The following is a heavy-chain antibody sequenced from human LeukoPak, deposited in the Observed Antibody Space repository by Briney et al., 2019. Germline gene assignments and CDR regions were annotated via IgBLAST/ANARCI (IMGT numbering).Heavy chain of an antibody. D-gene: IGHD2-2*01. CDR1: GYTFTTYY. Sequence: ASVKVSCKASGYTFTTYYIHWVRRAPGQGLEWMGWINPNSGVTESAQKFQGRGTMTRDTSTSTAYMELSRLRSDDTAVYYCTRDHCSSINCYEYNYYGMDVWGQGTTVTVSS. V-gene: IGHV1-2*02. J-gene: IGHJ6*02. CDR2: INPNSGVT. CDR3: TRDHCSSINCYEYNYYGMDV.